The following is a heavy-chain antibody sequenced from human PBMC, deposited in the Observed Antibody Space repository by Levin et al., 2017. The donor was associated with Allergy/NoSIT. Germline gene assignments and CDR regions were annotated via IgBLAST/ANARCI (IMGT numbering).Heavy chain of an antibody. J-gene: IGHJ3*02. CDR2: IWYDGSNK. CDR3: ATLIAAAAVDAFDI. Sequence: PGESLKISCAASGFTFSSYGMHWVRQAPGKGLEWVAVIWYDGSNKYYADSVKGRFTISRDNSKNTLYLQMNSLRAEDTAVYYCATLIAAAAVDAFDIWGQGTMVTVSS. CDR1: GFTFSSYG. D-gene: IGHD6-13*01. V-gene: IGHV3-33*01.